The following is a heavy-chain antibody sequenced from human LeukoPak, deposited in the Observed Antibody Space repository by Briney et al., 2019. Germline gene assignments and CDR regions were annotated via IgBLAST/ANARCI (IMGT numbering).Heavy chain of an antibody. Sequence: PSETLSLTCTVSGYSISSGYYWGWIRQPPGKGLEWIGSIYYSGSTYYNPSLKSRVTISVDTSKNPFSLKLSSVTAADTAVYYCARQVAVAGIYPRVYFDYWGQGTLVTVSS. J-gene: IGHJ4*02. CDR1: GYSISSGYY. D-gene: IGHD6-19*01. V-gene: IGHV4-38-2*02. CDR2: IYYSGST. CDR3: ARQVAVAGIYPRVYFDY.